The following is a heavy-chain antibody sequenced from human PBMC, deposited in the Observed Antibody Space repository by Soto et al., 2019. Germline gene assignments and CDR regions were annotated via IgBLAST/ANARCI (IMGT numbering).Heavy chain of an antibody. J-gene: IGHJ4*02. Sequence: GGSLRLSCAASGFTFSSYGMHWVRQAPGKGLEWVAVIWYDGSNKYYADSVKGRFTISRDNSKNTLYLQMNSLRAEDTAVYYCATERYSSGWFDYWGQGTLVTVSS. D-gene: IGHD6-19*01. CDR2: IWYDGSNK. CDR1: GFTFSSYG. V-gene: IGHV3-33*01. CDR3: ATERYSSGWFDY.